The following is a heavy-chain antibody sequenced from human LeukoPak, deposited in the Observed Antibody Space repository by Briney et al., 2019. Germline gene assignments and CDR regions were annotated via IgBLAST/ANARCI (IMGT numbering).Heavy chain of an antibody. CDR2: INPNSGGT. D-gene: IGHD6-19*01. CDR1: GYTFTGYY. V-gene: IGHV1-2*02. CDR3: AREGGIAVAGTWLDY. Sequence: ASVKVSCKASGYTFTGYYMHCVRQAPGQGLEWMGWINPNSGGTNYAQKFQGRVTMTRDTSISTAYMELSRLRSDDTAVYYCAREGGIAVAGTWLDYWGQGTLVPVSS. J-gene: IGHJ4*02.